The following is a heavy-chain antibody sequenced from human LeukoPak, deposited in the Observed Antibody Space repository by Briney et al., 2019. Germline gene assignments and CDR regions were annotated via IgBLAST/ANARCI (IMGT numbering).Heavy chain of an antibody. J-gene: IGHJ4*02. Sequence: GESLKISCKDSGYSFTTYWIGWVRQMPGRGLEWMGIIYPGDSDIRYSPSFKGQVTISADKSINTAYLQWSSLKASDTAMYYCAKMYSTSPGSFDYWGQGTLVTVSS. V-gene: IGHV5-51*01. CDR2: IYPGDSDI. CDR1: GYSFTTYW. D-gene: IGHD2-8*01. CDR3: AKMYSTSPGSFDY.